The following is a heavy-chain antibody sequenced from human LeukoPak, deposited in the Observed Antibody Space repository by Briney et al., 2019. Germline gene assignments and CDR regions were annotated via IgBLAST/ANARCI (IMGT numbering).Heavy chain of an antibody. CDR3: TGKYYYDTSGYYYADY. CDR2: IYHSGRT. V-gene: IGHV4-38-2*02. Sequence: SETLSLTCTVSGYSISSGYYWGFIRQSPGKGLEWIGSIYHSGRTYYNPSLKSRLTISVDTSKNQFSLKLSSVTAADTAVHYCTGKYYYDTSGYYYADYWGQGTLVTVSS. J-gene: IGHJ4*02. CDR1: GYSISSGYY. D-gene: IGHD3-22*01.